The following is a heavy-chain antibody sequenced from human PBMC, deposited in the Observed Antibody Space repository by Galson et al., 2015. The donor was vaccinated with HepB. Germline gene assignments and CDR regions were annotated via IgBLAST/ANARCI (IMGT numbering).Heavy chain of an antibody. V-gene: IGHV1-46*01. Sequence: SVKVSCKASGYTFTTNYIHWGRQAPGQGLEWMGLIVPSAGATDYAQKFQGRVTVTRDTSTRTVYMELSSLRSEDTAVYYCANEPHGGACYFDYWGPGTLITVSS. CDR3: ANEPHGGACYFDY. J-gene: IGHJ4*01. CDR1: GYTFTTNY. CDR2: IVPSAGAT. D-gene: IGHD2-21*02.